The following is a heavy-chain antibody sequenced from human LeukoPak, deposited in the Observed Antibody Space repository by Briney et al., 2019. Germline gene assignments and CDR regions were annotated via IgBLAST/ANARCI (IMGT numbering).Heavy chain of an antibody. CDR3: ARMWKVGYDYIWGSYRYFDY. CDR1: GGSISSYY. J-gene: IGHJ4*02. Sequence: SETLSLTCTVSGGSISSYYWSWIRQPPGKGLEWIGYMYYSGSTNYNPSLKSRVTISVDTSKNQFSLKLSSVTAADTAVYYCARMWKVGYDYIWGSYRYFDYWGQGTLVTVSS. V-gene: IGHV4-59*12. D-gene: IGHD3-16*02. CDR2: MYYSGST.